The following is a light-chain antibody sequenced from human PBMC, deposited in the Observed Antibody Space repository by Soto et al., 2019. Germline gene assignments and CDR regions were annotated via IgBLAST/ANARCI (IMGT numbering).Light chain of an antibody. V-gene: IGLV8-61*01. J-gene: IGLJ3*02. CDR2: STN. CDR3: ALYMGSGIWV. CDR1: SGSVSTSYY. Sequence: QTVVTQEPSFSVSPGRTVTLTCGLSSGSVSTSYYPSWYQQTPGQAPRTLIYSTNTRSSGVPDRFSGSILGNKAALTITGAQAEDEADYYCALYMGSGIWVFGGGTQLTVL.